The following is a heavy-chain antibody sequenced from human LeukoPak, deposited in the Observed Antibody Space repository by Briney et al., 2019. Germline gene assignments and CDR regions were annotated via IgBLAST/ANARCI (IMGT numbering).Heavy chain of an antibody. D-gene: IGHD3-10*01. V-gene: IGHV3-74*01. J-gene: IGHJ4*02. CDR3: ARNAEWFGELADY. CDR1: GFTFSSYW. Sequence: GGSLRLSCAASGFTFSSYWMHWVRQAPGKGLVWVSRINSDGSSTSYADSVKGRFTISRDNAKNTLYLQMNSLRAEDTAVYYCARNAEWFGELADYWGQGTLATVSS. CDR2: INSDGSST.